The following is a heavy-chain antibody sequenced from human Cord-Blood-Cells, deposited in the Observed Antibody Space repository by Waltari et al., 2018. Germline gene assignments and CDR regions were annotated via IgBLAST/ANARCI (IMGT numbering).Heavy chain of an antibody. J-gene: IGHJ4*02. CDR2: IRSKANSYAT. D-gene: IGHD5-12*01. Sequence: EVQLVESGGGLVQPGGSLKLSCAASGFPFSGSAMHWVRQASGKGLEWVGRIRSKANSYATAYAASEKGRFTISRDDSKNTAYLQMNSLKTEDTAVYYCTSVYSGYAPYWGQGTLVTVSS. CDR3: TSVYSGYAPY. CDR1: GFPFSGSA. V-gene: IGHV3-73*02.